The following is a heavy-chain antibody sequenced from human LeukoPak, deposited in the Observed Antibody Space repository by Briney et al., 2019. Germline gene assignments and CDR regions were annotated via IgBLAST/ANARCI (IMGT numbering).Heavy chain of an antibody. J-gene: IGHJ4*02. V-gene: IGHV4-39*07. D-gene: IGHD6-6*01. CDR2: IYYSGHT. Sequence: SETLSLTCTVSRGSVNSNSYYWGWIRQPPGKGLEWIGTIYYSGHTYYNPSLESRVTISVDTSKNQFSLKLTSVTAADTAVYYCARDHEVSSSSFDYWGQGTLVTVSS. CDR3: ARDHEVSSSSFDY. CDR1: RGSVNSNSYY.